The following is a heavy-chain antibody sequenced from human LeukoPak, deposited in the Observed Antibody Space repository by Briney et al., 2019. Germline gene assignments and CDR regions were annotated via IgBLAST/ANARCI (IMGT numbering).Heavy chain of an antibody. Sequence: SETLSLTCTVSGGSISSGSYNWSWIRQPAGKGLEWIGRIYTSGSTNYNPSLKSRVTISVDTSKNQFSLKLSSVTAADTAVYYCASSHYDSSGFDYWGQGTLVTVSS. J-gene: IGHJ4*02. V-gene: IGHV4-61*02. CDR3: ASSHYDSSGFDY. CDR1: GGSISSGSYN. D-gene: IGHD3-22*01. CDR2: IYTSGST.